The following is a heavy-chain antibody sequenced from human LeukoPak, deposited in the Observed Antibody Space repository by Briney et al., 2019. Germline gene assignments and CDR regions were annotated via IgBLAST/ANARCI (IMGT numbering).Heavy chain of an antibody. CDR3: ARGVEPLAANTLAY. D-gene: IGHD1-14*01. CDR2: LYSDGNT. Sequence: PGGSLTLSCAASGYTFSDFSVNWVRQAPGKGLEWVSVLYSDGNTKYADSVQGRFTISRDNSKNTLYLEMNSLSPDDTAVYYCARGVEPLAANTLAYWGQGTLVTVSS. V-gene: IGHV3-53*01. J-gene: IGHJ4*02. CDR1: GYTFSDFS.